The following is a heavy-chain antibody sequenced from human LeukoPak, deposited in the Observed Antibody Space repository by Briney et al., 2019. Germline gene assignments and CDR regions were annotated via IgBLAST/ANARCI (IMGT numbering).Heavy chain of an antibody. Sequence: RAPVKVSCKASGYSFTAFYIHWVRQAPGQGLEWMGWIHPRSGETNYAYKFRGRVTMTRDTSISTTYMDLGSLGSDDTAVYYCARDGEYGTGSWGCFDYWGQGTLVTVSS. V-gene: IGHV1-2*02. CDR1: GYSFTAFY. CDR2: IHPRSGET. CDR3: ARDGEYGTGSWGCFDY. J-gene: IGHJ4*02. D-gene: IGHD3-10*01.